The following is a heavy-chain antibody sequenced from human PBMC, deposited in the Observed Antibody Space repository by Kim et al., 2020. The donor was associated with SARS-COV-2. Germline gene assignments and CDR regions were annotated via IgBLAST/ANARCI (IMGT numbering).Heavy chain of an antibody. J-gene: IGHJ4*02. CDR3: ARAGDYNNSSGHYFFDY. CDR1: GDSVSSNSAA. D-gene: IGHD6-6*01. CDR2: TYYRSKWLN. Sequence: SQTLSLTCAISGDSVSSNSAAWNWIRQSPSRGLEWLGRTYYRSKWLNDYAGSVKSRITINPDTSKVQFSLQLNSVTPEDTAVYYCARAGDYNNSSGHYFFDYWGQGTLVTVSS. V-gene: IGHV6-1*01.